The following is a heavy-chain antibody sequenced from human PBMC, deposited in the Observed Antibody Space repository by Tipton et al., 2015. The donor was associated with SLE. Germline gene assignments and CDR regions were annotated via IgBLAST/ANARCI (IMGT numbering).Heavy chain of an antibody. D-gene: IGHD3-3*01. CDR3: ARAREHYEIWSGYYM. Sequence: TLSLTCAVSDYSISSGYYWGWIRQPPGKGLEWMGSIYHSGSTYYNPSLKSRVTISVDTSKNQFSLKVSSVTAGDTAVYYCARAREHYEIWSGYYMWGQGTLVTVSS. V-gene: IGHV4-38-2*01. CDR2: IYHSGST. J-gene: IGHJ4*02. CDR1: DYSISSGYY.